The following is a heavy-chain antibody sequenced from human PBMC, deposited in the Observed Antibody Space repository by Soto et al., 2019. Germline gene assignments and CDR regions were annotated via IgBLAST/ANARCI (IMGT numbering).Heavy chain of an antibody. CDR2: INHSGST. CDR1: GGSFSGYY. D-gene: IGHD7-27*01. V-gene: IGHV4-34*01. CDR3: ARGWGRIFDY. J-gene: IGHJ4*02. Sequence: QVQLQQWGAGLLKPSETLSLTCAVYGGSFSGYYWSWIRQPPGKGLEWIGEINHSGSTNYNPSLXSRVAIXXETSKNQFSLTLSSVTAADTAVYYCARGWGRIFDYWGQGTLVTVSS.